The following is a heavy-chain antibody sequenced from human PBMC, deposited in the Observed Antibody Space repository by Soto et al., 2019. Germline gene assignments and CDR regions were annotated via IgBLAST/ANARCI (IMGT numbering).Heavy chain of an antibody. J-gene: IGHJ6*02. CDR3: ARLSCSGGSCYPNYYYYYGMDV. D-gene: IGHD2-15*01. CDR2: IYGGDSDT. V-gene: IGHV5-51*01. Sequence: GESLKISCNGSGYNFDTYWIGWVRQMPGKGLEWIGIIYGGDSDTRYNPSFQGQVTMSADKSISTAYLQWSSLKASDTAMYYCARLSCSGGSCYPNYYYYYGMDVWGQGTTVTVSS. CDR1: GYNFDTYW.